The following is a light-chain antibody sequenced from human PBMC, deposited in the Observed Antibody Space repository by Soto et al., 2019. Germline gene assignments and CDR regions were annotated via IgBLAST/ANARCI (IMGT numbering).Light chain of an antibody. V-gene: IGLV2-11*01. J-gene: IGLJ1*01. CDR2: DVT. CDR3: YSYAGTYTFV. CDR1: ANDVGGHNY. Sequence: QSVLTQPRSVSGSPGQSATISCTGTANDVGGHNYVSWYQQHPGEAPKLLIYDVTERPSGVPDRFSGSKSGNTASLTISGLQTEDEADYYCYSYAGTYTFVFATGTKVTVL.